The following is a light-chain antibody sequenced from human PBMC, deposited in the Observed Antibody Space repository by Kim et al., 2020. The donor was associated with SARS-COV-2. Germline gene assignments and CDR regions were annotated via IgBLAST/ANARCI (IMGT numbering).Light chain of an antibody. CDR1: QGIGSY. V-gene: IGKV1-9*01. CDR2: AAS. Sequence: IHLTQSPSSLSASVGDRVTITCRASQGIGSYLAWYQQKPGKAPKLLIYAASTLQSGVPSRFSGIGSGTDFTLTISSLQPEDFATYYCQQVHSFPLTFGGGTKVDIK. J-gene: IGKJ4*01. CDR3: QQVHSFPLT.